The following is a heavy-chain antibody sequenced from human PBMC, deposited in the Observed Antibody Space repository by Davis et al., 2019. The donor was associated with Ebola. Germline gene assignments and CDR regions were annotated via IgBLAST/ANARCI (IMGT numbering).Heavy chain of an antibody. CDR3: ARDHSSGYLDAFDI. J-gene: IGHJ3*02. D-gene: IGHD3-22*01. Sequence: SVKVSCKASGGTFSSYAISWVRQAPGQGLEWMGGIIPIFGTANYAQKFQGRVTITADESTSTAYMELSSLRSEDTAVYYCARDHSSGYLDAFDIWGQGTMVTVSS. V-gene: IGHV1-69*13. CDR2: IIPIFGTA. CDR1: GGTFSSYA.